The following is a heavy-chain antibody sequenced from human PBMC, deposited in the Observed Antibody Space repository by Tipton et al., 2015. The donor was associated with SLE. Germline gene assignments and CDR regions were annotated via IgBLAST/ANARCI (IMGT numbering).Heavy chain of an antibody. CDR2: INPTNSDT. J-gene: IGHJ4*02. CDR3: ARAYDDYAFLN. D-gene: IGHD4-17*01. CDR1: GYSFTGYY. V-gene: IGHV1-2*02. Sequence: QLVQSGAEVKKPGASVKVSCKASGYSFTGYYIHWVRQAPGQGPEWMGWINPTNSDTNTAQKFQGRVTMTRDTSISTAYMELSRLRLDDTATYYCARAYDDYAFLNWGRGTLVTVSS.